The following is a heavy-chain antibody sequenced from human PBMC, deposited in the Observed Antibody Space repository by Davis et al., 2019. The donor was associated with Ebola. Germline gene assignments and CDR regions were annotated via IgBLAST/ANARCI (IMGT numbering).Heavy chain of an antibody. D-gene: IGHD2-2*02. CDR1: GGTFSSYA. CDR2: IIPIFGTA. J-gene: IGHJ6*03. CDR3: ARTVVVPAAIYYYYYMDV. Sequence: SVKVSCKASGGTFSSYAISWVRQAPGQGLEWMGGIIPIFGTANYAQKFQGRVTITADESTSTAYMELSSLRSEDTAVYYCARTVVVPAAIYYYYYMDVWGKGTTVTVSS. V-gene: IGHV1-69*13.